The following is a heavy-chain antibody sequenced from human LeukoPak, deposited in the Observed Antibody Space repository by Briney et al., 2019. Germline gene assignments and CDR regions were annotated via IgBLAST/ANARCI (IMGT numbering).Heavy chain of an antibody. J-gene: IGHJ4*02. CDR3: VRGDWYFES. CDR1: GFNFSDSR. V-gene: IGHV3-7*04. CDR2: VNRDGTEK. D-gene: IGHD2-21*01. Sequence: PGGSLRLSCVTSGFNFSDSRMTWVRQAPGKGLQWVANVNRDGTEKHFLDSVEGRFTISGDNAKKSLYLQMSSLRPQDTAVYFCVRGDWYFESWGQGTLVTVSS.